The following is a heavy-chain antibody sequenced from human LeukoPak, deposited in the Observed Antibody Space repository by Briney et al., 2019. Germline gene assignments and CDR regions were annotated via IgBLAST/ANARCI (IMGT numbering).Heavy chain of an antibody. CDR3: ARTNYYDSSGYNWFDP. D-gene: IGHD3-22*01. V-gene: IGHV4-59*08. J-gene: IGHJ5*02. CDR1: GGSISSHY. CDR2: IYYSGST. Sequence: SETLSLTCTVSGGSISSHYWSWIRQPPGKGLEWIGYIYYSGSTNYNPSLKSRVTISVDTSKNQFSLKLSSVTAADTAVYYCARTNYYDSSGYNWFDPWGQGTLVTVSS.